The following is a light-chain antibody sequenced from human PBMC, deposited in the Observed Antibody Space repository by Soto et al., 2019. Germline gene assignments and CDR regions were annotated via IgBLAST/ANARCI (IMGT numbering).Light chain of an antibody. J-gene: IGLJ2*01. CDR1: SSDVGGYNY. CDR3: TSYTSSSPVV. V-gene: IGLV2-14*01. Sequence: QSVLTQPASVSGSPGQSITISCTGTSSDVGGYNYVSWYQQHPGKAPKLMIYEVSNRPSGVSNRFSGSKSGNTASLTISGLQAEDEADYYSTSYTSSSPVVFGGGTKLTVL. CDR2: EVS.